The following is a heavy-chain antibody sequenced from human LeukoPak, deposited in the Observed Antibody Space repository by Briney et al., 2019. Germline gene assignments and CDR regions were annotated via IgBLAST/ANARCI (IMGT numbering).Heavy chain of an antibody. CDR1: GITVSSNY. D-gene: IGHD4/OR15-4a*01. Sequence: GGSLRLSCAASGITVSSNYMSWVRQAPGKGLEWVSVIYSGGSTYYADSVKGRFTISRDNSKNTLYLQMNSLRAEDTAVYYCARDHDCGDCLDDWGQGTLVTVSS. CDR2: IYSGGST. J-gene: IGHJ4*02. CDR3: ARDHDCGDCLDD. V-gene: IGHV3-53*01.